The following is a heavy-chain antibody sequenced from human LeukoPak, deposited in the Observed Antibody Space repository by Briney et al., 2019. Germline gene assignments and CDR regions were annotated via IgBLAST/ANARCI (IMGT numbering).Heavy chain of an antibody. CDR3: AKDFSVDAAGFDY. V-gene: IGHV3-23*01. J-gene: IGHJ4*02. CDR1: GFTFSSYS. Sequence: PGGSLRLSCAASGFTFSSYSMNWVRQAPGKGLEWVSAISGSGGSTYYADSVKGRFTISRDNSKNTLYLQMNSLRAEDTAVYYCAKDFSVDAAGFDYWGQGTLVTVSS. CDR2: ISGSGGST. D-gene: IGHD6-19*01.